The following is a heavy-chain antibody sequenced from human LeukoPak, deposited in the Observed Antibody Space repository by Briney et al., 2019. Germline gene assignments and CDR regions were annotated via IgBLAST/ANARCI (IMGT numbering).Heavy chain of an antibody. Sequence: SETLSLTCSVSGASMTAAYWAWIRQPPGKGLEYIGYIFHTGIAKSSPSLTGRATLSLDTSKNQFSLRLTSVTAADTAIYYCARFARVPDSWGQGILVTVSS. D-gene: IGHD2-21*01. V-gene: IGHV4-59*01. J-gene: IGHJ4*02. CDR3: ARFARVPDS. CDR2: IFHTGIA. CDR1: GASMTAAY.